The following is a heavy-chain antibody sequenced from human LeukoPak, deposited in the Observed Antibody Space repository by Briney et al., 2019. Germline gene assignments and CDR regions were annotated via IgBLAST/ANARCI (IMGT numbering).Heavy chain of an antibody. CDR1: GFPFTRYA. J-gene: IGHJ4*02. CDR2: ISYDGSNK. D-gene: IGHD6-13*01. Sequence: GSLSLSCAASGFPFTRYAMHCVRQAPGKGLEWVAVISYDGSNKYYADSVKGRFTISRDNSKNTLYLQMNSLRAEDTAVYYCARGWHGVAAAGKGCPSHVAYWGQGTLVTVSS. CDR3: ARGWHGVAAAGKGCPSHVAY. V-gene: IGHV3-30*04.